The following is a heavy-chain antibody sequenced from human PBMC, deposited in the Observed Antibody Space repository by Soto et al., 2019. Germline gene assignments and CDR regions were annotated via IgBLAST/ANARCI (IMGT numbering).Heavy chain of an antibody. CDR1: GGSISSHY. J-gene: IGHJ4*02. V-gene: IGHV4-59*11. CDR2: IYYSGST. D-gene: IGHD2-8*02. Sequence: SETLSLTCTVSGGSISSHYWSWIRQPPGQGLEWIGYIYYSGSTNYNPSLKSRVTISVDTSKSQFSLKLSSVTAADTAVYYCARTPGGPLQYWGQGTLVTVSS. CDR3: ARTPGGPLQY.